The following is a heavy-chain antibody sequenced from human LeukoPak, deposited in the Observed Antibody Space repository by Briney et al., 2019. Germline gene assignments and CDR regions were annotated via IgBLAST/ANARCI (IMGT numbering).Heavy chain of an antibody. V-gene: IGHV4-38-2*01. CDR1: GYSISSGYY. CDR2: IYHSGST. CDR3: ARRRDYDFWSGVYYYYYMDV. Sequence: PSETLSLTCAVSGYSISSGYYWGWIRQPPGKGLEWIGSIYHSGSTYYNPSLKSRVTISVDTSKNQFSLKLSSVTAADTAVYYCARRRDYDFWSGVYYYYYMDVWGKGTTVTVSS. J-gene: IGHJ6*03. D-gene: IGHD3-3*01.